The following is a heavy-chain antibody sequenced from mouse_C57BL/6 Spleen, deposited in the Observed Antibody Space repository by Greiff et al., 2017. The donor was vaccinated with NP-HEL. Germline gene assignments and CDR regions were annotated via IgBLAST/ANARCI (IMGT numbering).Heavy chain of an antibody. D-gene: IGHD2-4*01. J-gene: IGHJ2*01. CDR1: GYAFSSYW. CDR3: ARGGDYDDYFDY. Sequence: VQLQQSGAELVKPGASVKISCKASGYAFSSYWMNWVKQRPGKGLEWIGQIYPGDGDTNYNGKFKGKATLTADKSSSPAYMQLSSLTSEDSAVYFCARGGDYDDYFDYWGQGTTLTVSS. CDR2: IYPGDGDT. V-gene: IGHV1-80*01.